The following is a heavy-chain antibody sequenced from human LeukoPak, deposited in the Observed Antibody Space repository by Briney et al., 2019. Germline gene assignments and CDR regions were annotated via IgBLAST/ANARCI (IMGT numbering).Heavy chain of an antibody. D-gene: IGHD2-21*02. CDR2: ISYSGNT. CDR3: ARDFLRTASPDAFDF. CDR1: GDSISSDGYS. J-gene: IGHJ3*01. V-gene: IGHV4-31*03. Sequence: SQTLSLTCTVSGDSISSDGYSWTWIRQPPGKGLEWIGHISYSGNTYYNPSLKSRVTLSVDASKNQFFLNLTSVTAADTAIYYCARDFLRTASPDAFDFWGQGTMVTVSS.